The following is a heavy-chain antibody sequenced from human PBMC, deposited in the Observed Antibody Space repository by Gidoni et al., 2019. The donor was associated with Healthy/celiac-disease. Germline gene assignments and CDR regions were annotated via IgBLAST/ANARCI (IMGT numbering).Heavy chain of an antibody. CDR1: GFTFSSYW. CDR3: ARDVVTYYYGMDV. J-gene: IGHJ6*02. V-gene: IGHV3-7*03. D-gene: IGHD3-22*01. Sequence: EVQLVESGGGLVQPGGSLRLSCAASGFTFSSYWMSWVRQAPGKGLEWVANIKQDGSEKYYVDAVKGRFTISRDNAKNSLYLQMNSLRAEDTAVYYCARDVVTYYYGMDVWGQGTTVTVSS. CDR2: IKQDGSEK.